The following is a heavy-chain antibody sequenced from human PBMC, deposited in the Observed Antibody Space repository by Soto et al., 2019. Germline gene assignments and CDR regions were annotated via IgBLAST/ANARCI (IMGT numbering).Heavy chain of an antibody. CDR1: GGTFSSYD. V-gene: IGHV1-69*01. CDR3: ARMTAMAINNWFYP. D-gene: IGHD5-18*01. J-gene: IGHJ5*02. Sequence: QVQLVQSGAEVKKPGSSVKVYCKASGGTFSSYDIRWVRPATGQGLEWMGGIIPIFGTANYAQKFQGRVKITADESTHTAYMELSSVRSEETAVYYCARMTAMAINNWFYPWGQGTLVTVSS. CDR2: IIPIFGTA.